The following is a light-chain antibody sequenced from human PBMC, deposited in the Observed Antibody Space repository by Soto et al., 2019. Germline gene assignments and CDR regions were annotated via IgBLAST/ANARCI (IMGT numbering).Light chain of an antibody. V-gene: IGLV1-44*01. CDR1: SSNIGSNT. CDR2: TND. CDR3: SPWDDNLDAVV. J-gene: IGLJ1*01. Sequence: HSVLTQPPSASGTPGQRVTISCSGSSSNIGSNTVNWYQQLPGTAPKLLIYTNDQRPSGVPDRFSGSRSGTSASLAISGLQFEDEADYHCSPWDDNLDAVVFGAGTKVTV.